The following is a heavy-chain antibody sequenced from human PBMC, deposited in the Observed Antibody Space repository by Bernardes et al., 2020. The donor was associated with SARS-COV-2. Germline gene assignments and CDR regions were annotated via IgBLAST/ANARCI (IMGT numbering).Heavy chain of an antibody. CDR2: INNSGDTI. D-gene: IGHD5-18*01. Sequence: GSLRLSCAASGFTFSRYAVSWIRQAPGKGLECVSTINNSGDTIFYADSVKGRFTISRDNVKNTLDLQMNSLGTEDTAVYYCAKDLRGNNFGSDWYFDLWGRGILVTVSS. J-gene: IGHJ2*01. V-gene: IGHV3-23*01. CDR3: AKDLRGNNFGSDWYFDL. CDR1: GFTFSRYA.